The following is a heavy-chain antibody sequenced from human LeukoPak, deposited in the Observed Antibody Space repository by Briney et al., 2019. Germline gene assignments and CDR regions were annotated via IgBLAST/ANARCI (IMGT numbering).Heavy chain of an antibody. CDR3: ARVPSSGWYEGALDI. J-gene: IGHJ3*02. CDR2: IYTSGST. CDR1: GGSISSYY. D-gene: IGHD6-19*01. V-gene: IGHV4-4*07. Sequence: SETLSLTCTVSGGSISSYYWSWIRQPAGKGLEWIGRIYTSGSTNYNPSLKSRVTMSVDTSKNQFSPKLSSVTAADTAVYYCARVPSSGWYEGALDIWGQGTMVTVSS.